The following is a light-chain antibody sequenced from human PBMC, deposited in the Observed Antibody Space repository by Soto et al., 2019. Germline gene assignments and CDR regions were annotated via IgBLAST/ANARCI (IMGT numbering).Light chain of an antibody. Sequence: EIVLSQSPGTLAVSAGERGSLSCRASQTVTSNYLAWYQQKPGQAPRLLIHGASTRASGVPDRFSGSGSGTDFTLTISRLEPEDFAVYYCQQYGSSSWTFGQGTKVDIK. V-gene: IGKV3-20*01. CDR1: QTVTSNY. CDR3: QQYGSSSWT. CDR2: GAS. J-gene: IGKJ1*01.